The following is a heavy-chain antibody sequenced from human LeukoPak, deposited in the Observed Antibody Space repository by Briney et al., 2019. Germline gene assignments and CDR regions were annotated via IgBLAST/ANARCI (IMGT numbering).Heavy chain of an antibody. CDR1: GYSFTSYW. D-gene: IGHD1-26*01. CDR3: ARLVSGSSPAADFDY. J-gene: IGHJ4*02. V-gene: IGHV5-51*01. Sequence: GESLEISCKGSGYSFTSYWIGWVRQMPGKGLEWMGIIYPGDSDTRYSPSFQGQVTISADKSISTAYLQWSSLKASDTAMYYCARLVSGSSPAADFDYWGQGTLVTVSS. CDR2: IYPGDSDT.